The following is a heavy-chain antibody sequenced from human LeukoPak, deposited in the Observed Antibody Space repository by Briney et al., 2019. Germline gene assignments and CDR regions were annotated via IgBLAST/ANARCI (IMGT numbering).Heavy chain of an antibody. Sequence: GGSLRLSCAPSGLPFRSYNMNWVPHAPGGGLEWVSSMSRTGSYIYYAESVKGRFTISRDNAQYSLYLQMNSLRVEDTAVYYCARVLETDCRGGSCYSGLDYWGQGALVTVSS. CDR3: ARVLETDCRGGSCYSGLDY. V-gene: IGHV3-21*01. D-gene: IGHD2-15*01. J-gene: IGHJ4*02. CDR1: GLPFRSYN. CDR2: MSRTGSYI.